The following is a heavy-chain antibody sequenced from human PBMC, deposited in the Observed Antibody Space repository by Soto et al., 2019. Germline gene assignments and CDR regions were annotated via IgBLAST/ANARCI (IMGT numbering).Heavy chain of an antibody. D-gene: IGHD6-13*01. CDR1: GFSLNTNGEA. CDR2: IYWNDDK. V-gene: IGHV2-5*01. J-gene: IGHJ4*02. CDR3: AHRLWIAAAAYFDV. Sequence: QITLKESGPTVVKPTQTLTLTCTFSGFSLNTNGEAVGWIRQPPGKALEWLALIYWNDDKRYSPSLKNRLTVTKDTSKNQVVLTMTNMDPVDTATYYCAHRLWIAAAAYFDVWGQGTLVTXSS.